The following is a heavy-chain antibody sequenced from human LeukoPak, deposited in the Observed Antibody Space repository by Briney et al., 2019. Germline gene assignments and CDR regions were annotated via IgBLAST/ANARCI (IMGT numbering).Heavy chain of an antibody. CDR2: ISYDGSNK. D-gene: IGHD3/OR15-3a*01. Sequence: RAGGSLRLSCAASGFTFSSYAMHWVRQAPGKGLEWVAVISYDGSNKYYADSVKGRFTISRDNPKNTLFLQMNSLRADDTAVYFCAKRGVVIRVFLVGFHKEAYYFESWGQGALVTVSS. CDR1: GFTFSSYA. CDR3: AKRGVVIRVFLVGFHKEAYYFES. J-gene: IGHJ4*02. V-gene: IGHV3-30*04.